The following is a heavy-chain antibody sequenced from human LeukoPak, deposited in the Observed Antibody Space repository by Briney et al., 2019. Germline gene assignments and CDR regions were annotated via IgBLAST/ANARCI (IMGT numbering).Heavy chain of an antibody. CDR2: ISAYNGNT. V-gene: IGHV1-18*01. D-gene: IGHD1-26*01. Sequence: ASVKVSYKASGYTFTSYGISWVRQAPGQGLEWMGWISAYNGNTNYAQKLQGRVTMTTDTSTSTAYMELRSLRSDDTAVYYCARGLSGSYYYYYYYMDVWGKGTTVTVSS. CDR1: GYTFTSYG. J-gene: IGHJ6*03. CDR3: ARGLSGSYYYYYYYMDV.